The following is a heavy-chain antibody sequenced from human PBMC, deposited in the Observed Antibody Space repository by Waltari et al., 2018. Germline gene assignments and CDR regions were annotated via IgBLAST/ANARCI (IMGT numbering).Heavy chain of an antibody. Sequence: EVQLVESGGDLVQPGGSLRLSCATSGLTFSSDWMHWVRQPSGKGLVWVSRISPDGTKTYYADSVKGRFSISRDNAKNTLYLQMNTLKVEDTAKYYCVRNDGSVYGKFDCWGQGTPVTVSS. CDR3: VRNDGSVYGKFDC. CDR2: ISPDGTKT. CDR1: GLTFSSDW. J-gene: IGHJ4*02. V-gene: IGHV3-74*01. D-gene: IGHD1-1*01.